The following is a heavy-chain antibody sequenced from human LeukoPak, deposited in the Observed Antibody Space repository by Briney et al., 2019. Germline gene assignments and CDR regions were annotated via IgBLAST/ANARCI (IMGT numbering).Heavy chain of an antibody. Sequence: SETLSLTCTVSGGSISSYYWSWNRQPPGKGLEWIGYIYYSGSTNYNPSLKSRVTISVDTSKNQFSLKLSSVTAADTAVYYCARDANYDFWSYYYMDVWGKGTTVTVSS. V-gene: IGHV4-59*12. D-gene: IGHD3-3*01. CDR2: IYYSGST. J-gene: IGHJ6*03. CDR3: ARDANYDFWSYYYMDV. CDR1: GGSISSYY.